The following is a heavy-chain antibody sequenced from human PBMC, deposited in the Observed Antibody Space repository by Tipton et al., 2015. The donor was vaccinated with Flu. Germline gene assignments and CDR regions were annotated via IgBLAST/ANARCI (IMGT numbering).Heavy chain of an antibody. J-gene: IGHJ3*02. CDR3: ARRGRTVRDAFDI. Sequence: TLSLTCTVSGDSISSYYWSWIRQPPGKRLEWIGYIYSSGSTNYNPSLKSRVTISPDTSKNQFSLRLTSVTAADTAVYYCARRGRTVRDAFDIWGQGTMVTVPS. D-gene: IGHD3-10*01. V-gene: IGHV4-4*08. CDR2: IYSSGST. CDR1: GDSISSYY.